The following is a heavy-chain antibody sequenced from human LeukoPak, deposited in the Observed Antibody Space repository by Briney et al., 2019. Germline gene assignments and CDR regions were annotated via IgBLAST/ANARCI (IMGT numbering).Heavy chain of an antibody. Sequence: GGSLRLSCEASGFTFPKAWMTWVRQAPGKGLEWVGHIESTTDGETTDYAAPVKGRFTISRDDSKNTLYLQMNSLKTEDTAVYYCTTDPAMVSAFDIWGQGTMVTVSS. CDR3: TTDPAMVSAFDI. J-gene: IGHJ3*02. D-gene: IGHD5-18*01. V-gene: IGHV3-15*04. CDR2: IESTTDGETT. CDR1: GFTFPKAW.